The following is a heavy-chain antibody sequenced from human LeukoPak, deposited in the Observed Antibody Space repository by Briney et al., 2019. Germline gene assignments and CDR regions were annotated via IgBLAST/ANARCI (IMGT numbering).Heavy chain of an antibody. Sequence: GGSLRLSCAASGFTFSNFWMSWVRQAPGKGLEWVSVIYSGGSTYYADSMKGRSTISRDNSKNTLYLQMNSLRAEDTAVYYCARGTSMVRGVTYFDYWGQGTLVTVSS. CDR3: ARGTSMVRGVTYFDY. D-gene: IGHD3-10*01. CDR1: GFTFSNFW. J-gene: IGHJ4*02. CDR2: IYSGGST. V-gene: IGHV3-53*01.